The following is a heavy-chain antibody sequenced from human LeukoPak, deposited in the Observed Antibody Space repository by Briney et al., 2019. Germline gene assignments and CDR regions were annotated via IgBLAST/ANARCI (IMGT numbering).Heavy chain of an antibody. D-gene: IGHD3-3*01. V-gene: IGHV3-23*01. J-gene: IGHJ4*02. CDR2: ISGSGGST. CDR3: ARGYNDFWSGYIDY. CDR1: GFTLSSYA. Sequence: GGSLRLSCAASGFTLSSYAMSWVRQAPGKGLEWVSAISGSGGSTYYADSVKGRFTISRDSAKNTLYLQMNSLRVEDTAVYYCARGYNDFWSGYIDYWGQGSLVTVSS.